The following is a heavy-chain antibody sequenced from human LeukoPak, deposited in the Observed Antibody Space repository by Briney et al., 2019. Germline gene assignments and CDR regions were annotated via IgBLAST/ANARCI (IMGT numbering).Heavy chain of an antibody. V-gene: IGHV1-3*01. Sequence: ASVKVSCKASGYTFTSYPMHWVRQAPGQRLEWMGWINAGNGNTKYSQKFQGRVTIARDTSASTAYMELSSLRSEDTAVYYCAKGDYYDSSGPLDAFDIWGQGTMVTVSS. D-gene: IGHD3-22*01. CDR3: AKGDYYDSSGPLDAFDI. CDR2: INAGNGNT. J-gene: IGHJ3*02. CDR1: GYTFTSYP.